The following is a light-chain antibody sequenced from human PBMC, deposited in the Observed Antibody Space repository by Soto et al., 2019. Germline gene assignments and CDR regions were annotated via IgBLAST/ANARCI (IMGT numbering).Light chain of an antibody. CDR1: QSIDTY. V-gene: IGKV1-39*01. Sequence: DIQMTQSPSSLSASVGDRVTITCRASQSIDTYLNWYQQKPGKAPNLLIYAAVSLQSGVPSRFSGSGFGTDFSLTISSLEPEDFATYYCQPSYSALPYTFGQGTKLEIK. CDR3: QPSYSALPYT. CDR2: AAV. J-gene: IGKJ2*01.